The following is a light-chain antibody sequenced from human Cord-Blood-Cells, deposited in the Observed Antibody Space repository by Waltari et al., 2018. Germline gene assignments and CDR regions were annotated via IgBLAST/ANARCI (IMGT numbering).Light chain of an antibody. V-gene: IGKV1-33*01. J-gene: IGKJ2*01. CDR3: QQYDNLPMYT. Sequence: DIQMTQSPSSLSASVGERVTTTCQASQDISNYLNWYQQKPGKAPKLLIYDASNLETGVPSRFSGSGSGTDFTFTISSLQPEDIATYYCQQYDNLPMYTFGQGTKLEIK. CDR1: QDISNY. CDR2: DAS.